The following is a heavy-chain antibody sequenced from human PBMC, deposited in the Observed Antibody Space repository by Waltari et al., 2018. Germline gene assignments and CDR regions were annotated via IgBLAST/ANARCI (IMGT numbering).Heavy chain of an antibody. CDR2: IYYSGST. V-gene: IGHV4-39*01. Sequence: QLQLQESGPGLVKPSETLSLTCTVSGCSISRSRYYWGWIRQPPGKGLEWIGSIYYSGSTYYNPSLKSRVTISVDTSKNQFSLKLSSVTAADTAVYYCARRYSSGWYDYWGQGTLVTVSS. CDR1: GCSISRSRYY. D-gene: IGHD6-19*01. J-gene: IGHJ4*02. CDR3: ARRYSSGWYDY.